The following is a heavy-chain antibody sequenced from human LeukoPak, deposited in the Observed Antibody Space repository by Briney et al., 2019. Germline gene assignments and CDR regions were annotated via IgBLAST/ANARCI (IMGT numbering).Heavy chain of an antibody. J-gene: IGHJ4*02. V-gene: IGHV3-30*03. D-gene: IGHD5-24*01. CDR1: GFTFSSYG. CDR2: ISYDGSNK. Sequence: PGGSLRLSCAASGFTFSSYGMHWVRQAPGKGLEWVAVISYDGSNKYYADSVKGRFTISRDNAKNSLYLQMNSLRAEDTAVYYCARDGDGYNPGGWGQGTLVTVSS. CDR3: ARDGDGYNPGG.